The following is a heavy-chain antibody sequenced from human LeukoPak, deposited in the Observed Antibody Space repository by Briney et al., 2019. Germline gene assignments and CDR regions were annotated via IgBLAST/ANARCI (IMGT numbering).Heavy chain of an antibody. CDR2: MNPNSGNT. J-gene: IGHJ5*02. V-gene: IGHV1-8*01. CDR1: GYTFTNYD. Sequence: ASVKVSCKASGYTFTNYDLNWVRQATGQGLEWMGWMNPNSGNTGYAQKFQGRVTMTRNTSISTAYMELSSLRSEDTAVYYCARDPTYYDFWSGYYTKNNWFDPWGQGTLVTVSS. CDR3: ARDPTYYDFWSGYYTKNNWFDP. D-gene: IGHD3-3*01.